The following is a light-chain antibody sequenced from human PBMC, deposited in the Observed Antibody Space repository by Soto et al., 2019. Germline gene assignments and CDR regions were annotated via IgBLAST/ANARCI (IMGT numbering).Light chain of an antibody. Sequence: QPVLTQPPSASGSPGQSVTISCTGTSSDVGGYNYVSWYQQHPGKAPKLMIYEVNKWPSGVPDRFSGSKSGNTASLTVSGLQAEDEADYYCSSHAGSNHVVFGGGTKLTVL. V-gene: IGLV2-8*01. CDR2: EVN. CDR1: SSDVGGYNY. J-gene: IGLJ2*01. CDR3: SSHAGSNHVV.